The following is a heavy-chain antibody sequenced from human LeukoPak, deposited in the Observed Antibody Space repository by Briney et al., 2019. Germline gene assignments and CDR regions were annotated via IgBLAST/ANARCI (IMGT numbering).Heavy chain of an antibody. Sequence: PSETLSLTCTVSGVSISSYYWSWIRQPPGKGLEWIGYIYYSGSTNYNPSLKSRVTISVDTSKNQFSLKLSSVTAADTAVYYCARGADEAHYWGQGTLVTVSS. CDR2: IYYSGST. V-gene: IGHV4-59*01. J-gene: IGHJ4*02. CDR3: ARGADEAHY. CDR1: GVSISSYY. D-gene: IGHD5-24*01.